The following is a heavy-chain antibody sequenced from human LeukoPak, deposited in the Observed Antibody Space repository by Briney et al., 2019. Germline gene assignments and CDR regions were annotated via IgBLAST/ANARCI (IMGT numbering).Heavy chain of an antibody. J-gene: IGHJ4*02. CDR3: SGGRGWRYYFDY. D-gene: IGHD5-12*01. Sequence: SETLSLTCAVYGGSFSGYYWSWIRQPPGKGLEWIGEINHSGSTNYNPSLKSRVTISVDTSKNQFSLKLSSVTAADTAVYYCSGGRGWRYYFDYWGQGTLVTVSS. CDR1: GGSFSGYY. V-gene: IGHV4-34*01. CDR2: INHSGST.